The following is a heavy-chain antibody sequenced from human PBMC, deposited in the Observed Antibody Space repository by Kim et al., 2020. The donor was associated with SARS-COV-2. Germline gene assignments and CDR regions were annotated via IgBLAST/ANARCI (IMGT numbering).Heavy chain of an antibody. J-gene: IGHJ4*02. V-gene: IGHV4-39*01. CDR3: ARQGVPAATDY. Sequence: TYYNPSLKSRVTISVDTSKNQFSLKLSSVTAADTAVYYCARQGVPAATDYWGQGTLVTVSS. CDR2: T. D-gene: IGHD2-2*01.